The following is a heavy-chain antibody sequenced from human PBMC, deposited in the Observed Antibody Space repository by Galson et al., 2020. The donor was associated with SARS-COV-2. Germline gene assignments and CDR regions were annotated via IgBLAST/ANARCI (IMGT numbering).Heavy chain of an antibody. D-gene: IGHD6-19*01. J-gene: IGHJ3*02. CDR2: IYSGGST. V-gene: IGHV3-53*01. CDR1: GFTVSSNY. CDR3: ASSYSSGWWDENAFDI. Sequence: GESLKISCAASGFTVSSNYMSWVRQAPGKGLEWVSVIYSGGSTYYADSVKGRFTISRDNSKNTLYLQMNSLRAEDTAVYYCASSYSSGWWDENAFDIWGQGTMVTVSS.